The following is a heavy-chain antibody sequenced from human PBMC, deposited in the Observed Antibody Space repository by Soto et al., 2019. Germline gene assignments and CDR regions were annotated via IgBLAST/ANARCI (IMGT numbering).Heavy chain of an antibody. V-gene: IGHV5-10-1*01. CDR3: ARLPDVDTAMVSVDY. CDR1: GYSFTSYC. CDR2: IDSSDSYT. D-gene: IGHD5-18*01. J-gene: IGHJ4*02. Sequence: GEALKISCKGSGYSFTSYCISWVRQMPGKRLEGMGRIDSSDSYTNYSPSFQGHVTISADKSISTAYLQWSSLKASDTAMYYCARLPDVDTAMVSVDYWGQGTLVTVSS.